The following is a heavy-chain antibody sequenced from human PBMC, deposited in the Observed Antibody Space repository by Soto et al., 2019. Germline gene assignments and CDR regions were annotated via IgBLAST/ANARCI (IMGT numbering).Heavy chain of an antibody. J-gene: IGHJ5*02. D-gene: IGHD2-21*02. CDR1: GFSLSTYHMG. CDR2: IYWDDDK. CDR3: APAGDCDRLTLDL. Sequence: QITLKESGPTLVRPAQTLTLTCDFSGFSLSTYHMGVAWIRQPPGKALEGLAVIYWDDDKGYSPSLKDTLAISKDTSSNQVVLTSTNIEPVYYATYFCAPAGDCDRLTLDLWGPGTMVTVSS. V-gene: IGHV2-5*02.